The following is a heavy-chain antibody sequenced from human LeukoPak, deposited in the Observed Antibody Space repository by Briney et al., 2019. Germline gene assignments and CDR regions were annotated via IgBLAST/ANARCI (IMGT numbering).Heavy chain of an antibody. D-gene: IGHD3-22*01. J-gene: IGHJ4*02. V-gene: IGHV7-4-1*02. CDR1: GYTFTSYA. CDR2: INTNTGNP. Sequence: ASVKVSCKASGYTFTSYAMNWVRQAPGQGLEWMGWINTNTGNPTYAQGFTGRFVFSLDTSVSTAYLQISSLKAEDTAVYYCARVLTLIHDSSGYYNFDYWGQGTLVTVSS. CDR3: ARVLTLIHDSSGYYNFDY.